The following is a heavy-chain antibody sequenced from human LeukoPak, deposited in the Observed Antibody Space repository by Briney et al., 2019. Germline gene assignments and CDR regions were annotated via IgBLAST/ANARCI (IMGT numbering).Heavy chain of an antibody. V-gene: IGHV3-11*04. CDR3: ARGLFDTSGLYFDY. CDR1: GGSFSGYY. Sequence: LSLTCAVYGGSFSGYYWSWVRQAPGKGLEWVSLISGSGGSTYYADSVKGRFTISRDNAKNSLYLQMNSLRAEDTAVYYCARGLFDTSGLYFDYWGQGTLVTVSS. CDR2: ISGSGGST. D-gene: IGHD3-22*01. J-gene: IGHJ4*02.